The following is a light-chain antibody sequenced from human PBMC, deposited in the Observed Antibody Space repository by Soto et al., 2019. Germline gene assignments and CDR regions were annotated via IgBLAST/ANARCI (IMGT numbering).Light chain of an antibody. J-gene: IGKJ4*02. V-gene: IGKV3-11*01. CDR1: QSVSSY. Sequence: EIVLTQSPATLYLSPGERATLSCRASQSVSSYLAWYQQKPGQAPRLLIYDASNRATGIPARFSGSGSGTDFTLTISSLEPEDFAVYYCQQRSNWPGFGGGTKVEIK. CDR3: QQRSNWPG. CDR2: DAS.